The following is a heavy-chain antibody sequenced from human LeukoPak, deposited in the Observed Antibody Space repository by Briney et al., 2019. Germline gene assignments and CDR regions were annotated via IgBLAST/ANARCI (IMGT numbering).Heavy chain of an antibody. CDR2: IRSKVFGGTT. V-gene: IGHV3-49*04. D-gene: IGHD3-10*01. J-gene: IGHJ4*02. Sequence: GGSLRLSCTASGFTFGDYALSWVRQAPGKGLERVGYIRSKVFGGTTEYVASVKGRFTISRDDSKSIAYLQMNSLKTEDTAVYYCTGSFGELTFFDYWGQGTLVTVSS. CDR3: TGSFGELTFFDY. CDR1: GFTFGDYA.